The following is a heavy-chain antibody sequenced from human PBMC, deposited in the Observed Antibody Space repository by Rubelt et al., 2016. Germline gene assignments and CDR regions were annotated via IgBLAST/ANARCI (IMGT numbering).Heavy chain of an antibody. D-gene: IGHD3-10*01. Sequence: QVQLVQSGSEVKRSGASVKVSCKASGYNFTAYYIHWVRPAPGQGLEWMGRINPNPGGSNYSKTVTAEATMTREKAINAANMGLGMLRSDDTAVYYCARGSYYTSGLDYWGQGTLVTVSS. V-gene: IGHV1-2*06. CDR1: GYNFTAYY. CDR2: INPNPGGS. CDR3: ARGSYYTSGLDY. J-gene: IGHJ4*02.